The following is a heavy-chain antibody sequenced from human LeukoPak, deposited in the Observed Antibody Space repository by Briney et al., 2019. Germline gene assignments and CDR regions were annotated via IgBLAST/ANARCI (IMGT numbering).Heavy chain of an antibody. Sequence: LKPSETLPLTCAVYGGSFSGYYWSWIRQPPGKGLEWIGEINHSGSTNYNPSLKSRVTISVDTSKNQFSLKLSSVTAADTAVYYCARGLTMVRGVMDVWGKGTTVTVSS. CDR2: INHSGST. D-gene: IGHD3-10*01. CDR3: ARGLTMVRGVMDV. J-gene: IGHJ6*04. CDR1: GGSFSGYY. V-gene: IGHV4-34*01.